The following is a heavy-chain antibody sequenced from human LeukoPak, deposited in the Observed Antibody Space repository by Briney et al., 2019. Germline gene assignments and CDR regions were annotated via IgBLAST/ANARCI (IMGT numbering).Heavy chain of an antibody. D-gene: IGHD3-22*01. Sequence: SGRSLRLSCAASGFTFSSYGMHWVRQAPGKGLEWVAVIWYGGSNKYYADSVKGRFTISRDNSKNTLYLQMNSLRAEDTAVYYCAKTGGQVRGYYDSSGYLDFDYWGQGTLVTVSS. CDR3: AKTGGQVRGYYDSSGYLDFDY. J-gene: IGHJ4*02. CDR1: GFTFSSYG. CDR2: IWYGGSNK. V-gene: IGHV3-30*18.